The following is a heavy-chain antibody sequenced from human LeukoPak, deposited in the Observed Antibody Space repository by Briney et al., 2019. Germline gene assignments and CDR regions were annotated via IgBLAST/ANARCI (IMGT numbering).Heavy chain of an antibody. CDR1: GFTFSSYD. CDR3: ALRIRFLEFRP. D-gene: IGHD3-3*01. Sequence: PGGSLRLSCAASGFTFSSYDMHWVRQATGKGLEWVSAIGTAGDTYYPGSVKGRFTISRENAKNSLYLQMNSLRAGDTAVYYCALRIRFLEFRPWGQGTLVTVSS. CDR2: IGTAGDT. V-gene: IGHV3-13*01. J-gene: IGHJ5*02.